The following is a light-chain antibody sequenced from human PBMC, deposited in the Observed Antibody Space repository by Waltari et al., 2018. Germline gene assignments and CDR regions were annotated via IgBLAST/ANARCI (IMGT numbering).Light chain of an antibody. Sequence: QPVLTQPPSVSGAPGQTVTISCTGSFSNIGAGYGLQWYQLRPGSSPKLPICGNNNRAAGVPDRFSASRSGASASLVITGLQAEDEADYYCQTYETSLTGPGVFGGGTRLTVL. CDR3: QTYETSLTGPGV. V-gene: IGLV1-40*01. CDR1: FSNIGAGYG. CDR2: GNN. J-gene: IGLJ2*01.